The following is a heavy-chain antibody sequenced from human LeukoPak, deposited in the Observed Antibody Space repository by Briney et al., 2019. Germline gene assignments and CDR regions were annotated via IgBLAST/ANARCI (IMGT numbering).Heavy chain of an antibody. J-gene: IGHJ3*02. CDR2: IYTSGST. CDR3: ARDQSFTVTTVEFNAFDI. D-gene: IGHD4-17*01. CDR1: GGSISSYY. V-gene: IGHV4-4*07. Sequence: SETLSLTCTVSGGSISSYYWSWIRQPAGKGLEWIGRIYTSGSTNYNPSLKSRVTMSVDTSKNQFSLKLSSVTAADTAVYYCARDQSFTVTTVEFNAFDIWGQGTMVTVSS.